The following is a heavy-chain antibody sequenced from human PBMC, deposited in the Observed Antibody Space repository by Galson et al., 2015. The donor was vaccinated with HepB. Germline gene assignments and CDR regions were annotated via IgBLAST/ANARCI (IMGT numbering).Heavy chain of an antibody. D-gene: IGHD3-10*01. CDR2: ISSSSRTI. J-gene: IGHJ6*02. CDR1: GFTFSSFS. CDR3: ARDDVWFGEVYGMDV. Sequence: SLRLSCAASGFTFSSFSMHWVRQAPGKGLEWVSYISSSSRTIYYADSVKGRFTISRDNARNSLYLQMISLRAEDTAVYYCARDDVWFGEVYGMDVWGQGTTVTVSS. V-gene: IGHV3-48*04.